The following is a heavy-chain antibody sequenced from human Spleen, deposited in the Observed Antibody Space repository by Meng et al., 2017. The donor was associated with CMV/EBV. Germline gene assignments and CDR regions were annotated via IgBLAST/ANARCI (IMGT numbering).Heavy chain of an antibody. J-gene: IGHJ6*02. Sequence: ASVKVSCKASGYTFTTYYLHWVRQAPGQGLEWMGMINPSGGSTNYAQKFQDRVTMTRDTSTSTVYMELSRLRSEDTALYYCARTPPWPYDILTDYYYAIDVWGQGTTVTVSS. CDR1: GYTFTTYY. D-gene: IGHD3-9*01. CDR2: INPSGGST. V-gene: IGHV1-46*01. CDR3: ARTPPWPYDILTDYYYAIDV.